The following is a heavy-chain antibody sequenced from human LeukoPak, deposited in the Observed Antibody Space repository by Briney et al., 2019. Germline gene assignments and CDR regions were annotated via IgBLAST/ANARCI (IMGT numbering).Heavy chain of an antibody. V-gene: IGHV1-69*13. CDR3: ARVKRGYSYGPFDY. J-gene: IGHJ4*02. CDR1: GGTFSSYA. D-gene: IGHD5-18*01. Sequence: ASVKVSCKASGGTFSSYAISWVRQAPGQGLEWMGGNIPIFGTANYAQKFQGRITITADESTSTAYMELSSLRSEDTAVYYCARVKRGYSYGPFDYWGQGTLVTVSS. CDR2: NIPIFGTA.